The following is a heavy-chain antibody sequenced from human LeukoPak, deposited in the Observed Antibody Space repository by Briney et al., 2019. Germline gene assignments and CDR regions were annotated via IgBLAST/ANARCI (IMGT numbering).Heavy chain of an antibody. CDR1: GHTFTSYY. D-gene: IGHD3-10*01. Sequence: SVKVSCKASGHTFTSYYMHWVRQAPGQGLEWMGGIIPILGTANYAQKFQGRVTISADKSTSTAYMELSSLRSEDTAVYYCGSYKGFGETITVDAFDIWGQGTMVTVSS. V-gene: IGHV1-69*10. J-gene: IGHJ3*02. CDR2: IIPILGTA. CDR3: GSYKGFGETITVDAFDI.